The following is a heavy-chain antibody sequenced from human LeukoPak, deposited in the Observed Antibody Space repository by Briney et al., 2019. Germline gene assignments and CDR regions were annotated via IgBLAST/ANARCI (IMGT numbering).Heavy chain of an antibody. J-gene: IGHJ4*02. D-gene: IGHD3-22*01. V-gene: IGHV4-39*07. CDR1: GGSISSTVYY. Sequence: ETLSLTCTVSGGSISSTVYYWAWIRQPPGKGLEWIGSISYSGSTYYSPSLKSRVTISVDTSKNQFSLKLRSVTAADTAVYYCARVTGYMIEDYFDYWGQGTLVTVSS. CDR3: ARVTGYMIEDYFDY. CDR2: ISYSGST.